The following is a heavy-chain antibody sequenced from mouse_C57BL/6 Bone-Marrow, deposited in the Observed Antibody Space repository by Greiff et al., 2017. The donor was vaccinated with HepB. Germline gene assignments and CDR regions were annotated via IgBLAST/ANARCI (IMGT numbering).Heavy chain of an antibody. CDR3: ARGTGPWYFDV. CDR2: SSSGSSTI. V-gene: IGHV5-17*01. D-gene: IGHD3-3*01. J-gene: IGHJ1*03. CDR1: GFTFSDYG. Sequence: EVKLVESGGGLVKPGGSLKLSCAASGFTFSDYGMHWVRQAPEKGLEWVAYSSSGSSTIYYADTVKGRFTISRDNAKNTLFLQMTSLRSEDTAMYYCARGTGPWYFDVWGTGTTVTVSS.